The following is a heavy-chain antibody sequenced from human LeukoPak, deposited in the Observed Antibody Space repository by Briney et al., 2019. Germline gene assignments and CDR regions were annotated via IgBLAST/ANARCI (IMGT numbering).Heavy chain of an antibody. V-gene: IGHV3-48*01. Sequence: PGGSLRLSCAASGFTFSSYSMNWVRQAPGKGLEWVSYISSSSSTIYYADSVKGRFTTSRDNAKNSLYLQMDSLRAEDTAVYYCARAYSVADRWGQGTLVTVSS. CDR1: GFTFSSYS. D-gene: IGHD6-19*01. CDR3: ARAYSVADR. J-gene: IGHJ5*02. CDR2: ISSSSSTI.